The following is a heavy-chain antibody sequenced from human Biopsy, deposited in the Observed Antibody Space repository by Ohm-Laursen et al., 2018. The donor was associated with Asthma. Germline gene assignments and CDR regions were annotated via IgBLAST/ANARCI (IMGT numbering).Heavy chain of an antibody. Sequence: GTLSLTCVVSGGSMTPTSHYWDWIRQAPGKGLEWIGYISYGGKTSYNPSLKNQVTISRDTSKNQFSLRLTSVTAADTAVYFCARRITIFGVVQKDHGMDAWGQGTTVIVSS. J-gene: IGHJ6*02. CDR2: ISYGGKT. V-gene: IGHV4-39*01. CDR1: GGSMTPTSHY. D-gene: IGHD3-3*01. CDR3: ARRITIFGVVQKDHGMDA.